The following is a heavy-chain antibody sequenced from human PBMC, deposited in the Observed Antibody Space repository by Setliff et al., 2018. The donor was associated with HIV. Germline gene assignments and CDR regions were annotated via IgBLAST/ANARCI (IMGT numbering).Heavy chain of an antibody. J-gene: IGHJ4*02. V-gene: IGHV1-69-2*01. Sequence: ASVKVSCKVSGYTFSDYYMHWVQQAPGKGLEWMGLVDPEGGKTIYAENLQGRVTITADTSTDTTYTKLSSLRSEDTAVYYCATGRIPGIPAVIVYWGQGTLVTVSS. CDR3: ATGRIPGIPAVIVY. CDR1: GYTFSDYY. CDR2: VDPEGGKT. D-gene: IGHD6-13*01.